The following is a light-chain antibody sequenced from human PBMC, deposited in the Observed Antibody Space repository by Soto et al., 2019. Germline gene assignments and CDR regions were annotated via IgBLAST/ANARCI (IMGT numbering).Light chain of an antibody. J-gene: IGKJ1*01. Sequence: EIVMTQSPATLSVSPGERATLSCRASQSINSNLAWYQQKPGQTPRLLIYGASTRATGIPARFSGSGPGTDITLTISSLQSEDFEDYYCQQYNNWCTFGQGTKVEIK. CDR1: QSINSN. V-gene: IGKV3-15*01. CDR3: QQYNNWCT. CDR2: GAS.